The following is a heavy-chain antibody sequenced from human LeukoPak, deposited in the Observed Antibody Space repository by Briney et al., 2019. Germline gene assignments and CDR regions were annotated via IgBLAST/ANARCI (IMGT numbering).Heavy chain of an antibody. Sequence: SETLSLTCTVSGGPISSSSYYWGWIRQPPGKGLEWIGTIYYSGTTYYNPSLKSRVTISVDTSKNQFSLKLSSVTAADTTVYYCARRQYNILSYFDYWGQGTLVTVSS. V-gene: IGHV4-39*01. D-gene: IGHD6-6*01. CDR2: IYYSGTT. CDR1: GGPISSSSYY. J-gene: IGHJ4*02. CDR3: ARRQYNILSYFDY.